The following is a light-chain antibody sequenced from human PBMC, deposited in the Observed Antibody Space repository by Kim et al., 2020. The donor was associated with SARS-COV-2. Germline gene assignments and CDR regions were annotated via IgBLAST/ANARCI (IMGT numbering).Light chain of an antibody. Sequence: ATINCKSSRSVLYSSNHNNYLAWYQPKPGQPPKLLIYWASTRESGVPDRFSGSGSGTDFTLNISSLQAEDVAVYYCQQYYSTPWSFGQGTKVDIK. CDR1: RSVLYSSNHNNY. CDR3: QQYYSTPWS. V-gene: IGKV4-1*01. J-gene: IGKJ1*01. CDR2: WAS.